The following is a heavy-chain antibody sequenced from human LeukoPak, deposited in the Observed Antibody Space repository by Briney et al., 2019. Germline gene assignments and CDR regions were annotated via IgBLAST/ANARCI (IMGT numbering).Heavy chain of an antibody. Sequence: PSETLSLTCTVSGGSISSYYWSWIRQPPGKGLEWIGYIYYSGSTNYNPSLKSRVTISVDTSKNQFSLKPSSVTAADTAVYYCARLPIYYYGSGSYLSEFDYWGQGTLVTVSS. CDR2: IYYSGST. CDR1: GGSISSYY. V-gene: IGHV4-59*08. J-gene: IGHJ4*02. CDR3: ARLPIYYYGSGSYLSEFDY. D-gene: IGHD3-10*01.